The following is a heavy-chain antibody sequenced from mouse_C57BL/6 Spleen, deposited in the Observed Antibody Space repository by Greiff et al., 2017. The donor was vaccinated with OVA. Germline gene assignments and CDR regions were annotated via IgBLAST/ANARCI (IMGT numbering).Heavy chain of an antibody. CDR3: ARGAVDSSGYVEFAY. Sequence: VQLQQSGAELVKPGASGKISCTASGYAFSSYWLNWVKPRPGKGLEWIGQLYPGDGDTNYNGQFKGKATLTADKSSSTAYMQLSSLTSEDSAVYFCARGAVDSSGYVEFAYWGQGTLVTVSA. J-gene: IGHJ3*01. D-gene: IGHD3-2*02. CDR2: LYPGDGDT. CDR1: GYAFSSYW. V-gene: IGHV1-80*01.